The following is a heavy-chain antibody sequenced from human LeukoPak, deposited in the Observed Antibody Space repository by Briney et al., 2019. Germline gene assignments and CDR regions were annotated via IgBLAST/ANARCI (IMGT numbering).Heavy chain of an antibody. V-gene: IGHV1-69*01. CDR3: AREPSRITIFGVVRDAFDI. CDR2: IIPIFGTA. Sequence: SVKVSCKASGGTFSSYAISWVRQAPGQGLEWMGGIIPIFGTANYAQKFQGRVTITADESTSTAYMELSSLRSEDTAVYYCAREPSRITIFGVVRDAFDIWGQGTMVTVSS. J-gene: IGHJ3*02. CDR1: GGTFSSYA. D-gene: IGHD3-3*01.